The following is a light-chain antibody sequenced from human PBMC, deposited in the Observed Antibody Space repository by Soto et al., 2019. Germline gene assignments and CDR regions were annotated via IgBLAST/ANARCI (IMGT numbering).Light chain of an antibody. CDR1: SSDVGAYNY. Sequence: QSALTQPPSASGSPGQSVTISCTGTSSDVGAYNYVSWYQQHPGKAPKLMIYEVTKRPSGVPDRFSGSKSGNTASLTVSGLQAEDEADYYCSSFAGSNTYVVFGGGTKVTVL. CDR2: EVT. J-gene: IGLJ2*01. V-gene: IGLV2-8*01. CDR3: SSFAGSNTYVV.